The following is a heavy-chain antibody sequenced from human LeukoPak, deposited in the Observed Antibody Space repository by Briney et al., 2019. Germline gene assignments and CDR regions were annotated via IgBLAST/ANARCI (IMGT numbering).Heavy chain of an antibody. CDR2: ISYDGSNK. D-gene: IGHD4-17*01. J-gene: IGHJ2*01. Sequence: GGSLRLSCAASGFTFSAYGMHWVRQAPGKGLEWVAVISYDGSNKYYADSVKGRFTIARDNSKNTLYLQMNSLRAEDTAVYYCAKDHGDWYFDLWGRGTLVTVSS. V-gene: IGHV3-30*18. CDR1: GFTFSAYG. CDR3: AKDHGDWYFDL.